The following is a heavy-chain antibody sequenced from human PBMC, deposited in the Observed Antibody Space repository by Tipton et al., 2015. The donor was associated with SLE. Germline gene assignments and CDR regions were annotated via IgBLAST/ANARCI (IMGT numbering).Heavy chain of an antibody. V-gene: IGHV1-69*05. D-gene: IGHD2-2*01. CDR2: IIPSLGKV. J-gene: IGHJ6*03. CDR1: GGIFNIYA. Sequence: QLVQSGAEVKKPGSSVKVSCKASGGIFNIYAISWVRQAPGQGPEWMGGIIPSLGKVIYAQKFQGRVTISTDESTSTVYMELSSLRSEDTAVYYCASGIGDYYYYMDVWGKGTTVTVSS. CDR3: ASGIGDYYYYMDV.